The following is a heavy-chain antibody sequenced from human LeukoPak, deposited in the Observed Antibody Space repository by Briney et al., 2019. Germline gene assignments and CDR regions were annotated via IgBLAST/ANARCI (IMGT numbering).Heavy chain of an antibody. J-gene: IGHJ4*02. Sequence: PGRSLRLSCAASGFTFSSYGMHWVRQAPGKGLEWVAVISYDGSSKYYADSVKGRFTISRDSSKNTLYLQMNSLRAEDTAVYYCAKDEQLAFDYWGQGTLVTVSS. CDR3: AKDEQLAFDY. V-gene: IGHV3-30*18. CDR2: ISYDGSSK. CDR1: GFTFSSYG. D-gene: IGHD6-6*01.